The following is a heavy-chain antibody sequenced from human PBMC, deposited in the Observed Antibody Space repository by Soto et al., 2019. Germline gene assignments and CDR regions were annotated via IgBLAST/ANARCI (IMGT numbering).Heavy chain of an antibody. CDR3: ARVGYCSGGSRYGYYYYYGMDV. V-gene: IGHV4-31*03. CDR1: GGSISSGCYY. CDR2: IYYSGSI. Sequence: PXESLSLTCTVSGGSISSGCYYWSWIRQHPGRGLEWIGYIYYSGSIYYNPSLKSRVTISVDTSKNQFSLDLSSVTAADTAVYYCARVGYCSGGSRYGYYYYYGMDVWGQGTTVTVSS. J-gene: IGHJ6*02. D-gene: IGHD2-15*01.